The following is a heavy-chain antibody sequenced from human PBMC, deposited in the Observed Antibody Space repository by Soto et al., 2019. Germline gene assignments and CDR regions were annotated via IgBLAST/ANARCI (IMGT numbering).Heavy chain of an antibody. CDR1: GGTFSSYT. V-gene: IGHV1-69*02. CDR2: IIPSLGIA. J-gene: IGHJ4*02. D-gene: IGHD5-18*01. Sequence: QVQLVQSGAEVKKPGSSVKVSCKASGGTFSSYTISWVRQAPGQGLEWMGRIIPSLGIANYAQKFKGRVTITADKSTSTAYMELSSLRSKDTAVYYCAMTAMVSYWGKGTLVTVSS. CDR3: AMTAMVSY.